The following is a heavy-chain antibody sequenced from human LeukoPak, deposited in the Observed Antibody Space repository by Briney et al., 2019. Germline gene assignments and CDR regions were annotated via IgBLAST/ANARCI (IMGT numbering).Heavy chain of an antibody. J-gene: IGHJ4*02. V-gene: IGHV4-59*01. CDR1: GGSLSSYH. CDR3: ARVLYCGGDCRLFDS. Sequence: PSETLSLTCTVSGGSLSSYHWSWIRQPPGRGLEWIGYVYSSGSTNYNPSLKSRVTISVDTSKNQFSLKLSSVTAADTAVCYCARVLYCGGDCRLFDSWGQGTLVTVSS. CDR2: VYSSGST. D-gene: IGHD2-21*02.